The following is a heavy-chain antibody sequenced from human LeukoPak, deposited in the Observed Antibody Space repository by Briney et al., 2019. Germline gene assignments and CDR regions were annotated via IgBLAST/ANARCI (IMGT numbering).Heavy chain of an antibody. J-gene: IGHJ4*02. CDR3: ARLAVAGLDY. D-gene: IGHD6-19*01. Sequence: GESLKISCKGSGYPFTTYWIGLVRQMPGKGLEWMGIIYPGDSDARYRPSFQGQVTISVDKSITTAYLQWNSLKASDSAMYYCARLAVAGLDYWGQGTLVTVSS. V-gene: IGHV5-51*01. CDR2: IYPGDSDA. CDR1: GYPFTTYW.